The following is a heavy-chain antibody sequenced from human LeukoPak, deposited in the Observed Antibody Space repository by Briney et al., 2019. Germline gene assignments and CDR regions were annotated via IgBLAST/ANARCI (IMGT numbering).Heavy chain of an antibody. CDR1: GFTFSNAW. V-gene: IGHV3-15*01. D-gene: IGHD6-13*01. Sequence: GGSLRLSCAASGFTFSNAWMSWVRQALGKGLEWVGRIKSKTDGGTTDYAAPVKGRFTISRDDSKNTLYLQMNSLKTEDTAVYYCTTRDSSSWYEAFDIWGQGTMVTVSS. CDR3: TTRDSSSWYEAFDI. CDR2: IKSKTDGGTT. J-gene: IGHJ3*02.